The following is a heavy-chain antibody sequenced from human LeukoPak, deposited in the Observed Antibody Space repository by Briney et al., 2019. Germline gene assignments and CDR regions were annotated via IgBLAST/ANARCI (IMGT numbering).Heavy chain of an antibody. CDR1: GFTFSRYA. J-gene: IGHJ4*02. CDR3: ARDTFHPGLIDS. CDR2: ISTDSSDI. Sequence: GGSLRLSCAASGFTFSRYAINWVRQAPGKGLEWVSYISTDSSDIHYADSVKGRFTISRDNARNTLYLQLSSLRAEDSAVYYCARDTFHPGLIDSWGQGTLVTVSS. D-gene: IGHD2-21*01. V-gene: IGHV3-21*05.